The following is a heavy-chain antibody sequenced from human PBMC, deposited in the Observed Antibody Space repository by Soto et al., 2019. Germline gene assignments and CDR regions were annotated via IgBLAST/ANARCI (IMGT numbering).Heavy chain of an antibody. V-gene: IGHV3-21*06. CDR3: ARARVYAKGPLEF. CDR1: GFTFTSYT. J-gene: IGHJ4*02. D-gene: IGHD6-13*01. Sequence: GGSLRLSCAASGFTFTSYTMNWVRQAPGKGLEWVSSISSSSDYIYYADSMKGRVTISRDNAKNSLFLDMNSLTGEDTAVYYCARARVYAKGPLEFWGRGTLVTASS. CDR2: ISSSSDYI.